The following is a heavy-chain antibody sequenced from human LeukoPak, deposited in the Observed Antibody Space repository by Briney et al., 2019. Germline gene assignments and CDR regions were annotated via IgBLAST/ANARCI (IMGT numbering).Heavy chain of an antibody. V-gene: IGHV4-61*02. CDR1: GGSISSGSYY. Sequence: SGTLSLTCTVSGGSISSGSYYWSWIRQPAGKGLEWIGRIYTSGSTNYNPSLKSRVTISVDTSKNQFSLKLSSVTAADTAVYYCARSTIFGLYYYMDVWGKGTTVTVSS. CDR3: ARSTIFGLYYYMDV. CDR2: IYTSGST. D-gene: IGHD3-3*01. J-gene: IGHJ6*03.